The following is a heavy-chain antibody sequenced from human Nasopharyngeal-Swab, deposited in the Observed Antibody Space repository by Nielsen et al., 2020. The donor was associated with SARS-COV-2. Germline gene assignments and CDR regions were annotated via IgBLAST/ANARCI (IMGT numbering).Heavy chain of an antibody. V-gene: IGHV4-59*01. Sequence: SETLSLTCTVSGGSISSYYWSWIRQPPGKGLEWIGYIYYSGSTNYNPSLKSRVTISVDTSKNQFSLKLSSVTAADTAVYYCARIAVAAINDWYFDLWGRGTLVTVSS. CDR1: GGSISSYY. J-gene: IGHJ2*01. CDR2: IYYSGST. D-gene: IGHD6-19*01. CDR3: ARIAVAAINDWYFDL.